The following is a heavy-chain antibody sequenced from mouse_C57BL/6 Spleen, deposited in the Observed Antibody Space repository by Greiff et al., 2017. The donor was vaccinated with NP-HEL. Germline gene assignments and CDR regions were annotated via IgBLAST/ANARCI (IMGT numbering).Heavy chain of an antibody. V-gene: IGHV5-17*01. D-gene: IGHD3-2*02. CDR2: ISSGSSTI. CDR3: AKDSSAAMDY. J-gene: IGHJ4*01. Sequence: EVKLVESGGGLVKPGGSLKLSCAASGFTFSDYGMHWVRQAPEKGLEWVAYISSGSSTIYYADTVKGRFTISRDNAKNTLFLQMTSLRSEDTAMYYCAKDSSAAMDYWGQGTSVTVSS. CDR1: GFTFSDYG.